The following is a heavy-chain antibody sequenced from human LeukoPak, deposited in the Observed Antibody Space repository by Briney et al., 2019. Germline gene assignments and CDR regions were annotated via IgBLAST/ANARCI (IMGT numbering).Heavy chain of an antibody. V-gene: IGHV1-58*01. J-gene: IGHJ6*02. CDR3: AAPTPYYYDSSGYYSIPPYYYGMDV. Sequence: ASVTVSCTASGFTFTSSAVQWVRQARGQRLEWIGWIVVGSGNTNYAQKFQERVTITRDMSTSTAYMELSSLRSEDTAVYYCAAPTPYYYDSSGYYSIPPYYYGMDVWGQGTTVTVSS. D-gene: IGHD3-22*01. CDR1: GFTFTSSA. CDR2: IVVGSGNT.